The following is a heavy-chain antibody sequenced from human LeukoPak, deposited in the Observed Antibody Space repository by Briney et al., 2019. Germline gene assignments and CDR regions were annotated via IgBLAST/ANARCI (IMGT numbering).Heavy chain of an antibody. CDR1: GYTFTSYD. J-gene: IGHJ4*02. CDR2: MNPNSGNT. CDR3: ARGRGSGSGWRRFDY. D-gene: IGHD6-19*01. Sequence: ASVKVSCKASGYTFTSYDINWVRQATGQGLEWMGWMNPNSGNTGYAQKFQGRVTMTRDTSISTAYMELSSLTSEDSAVYYWARGRGSGSGWRRFDYWGQGTLVTVSS. V-gene: IGHV1-8*01.